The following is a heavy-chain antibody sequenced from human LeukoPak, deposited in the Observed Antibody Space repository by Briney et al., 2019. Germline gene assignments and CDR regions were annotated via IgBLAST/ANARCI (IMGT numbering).Heavy chain of an antibody. Sequence: PGGSLRLSCAASGFTFSSYSMNWVRQAPGKGLEWVSYISSSSSTIYYADSVKGRFTISRDNAKNSLYLQMNSLRAEDTAVYYCATSGYSNIDYWGQGTLVTVSS. V-gene: IGHV3-48*04. CDR3: ATSGYSNIDY. CDR2: ISSSSSTI. J-gene: IGHJ4*02. CDR1: GFTFSSYS. D-gene: IGHD4-11*01.